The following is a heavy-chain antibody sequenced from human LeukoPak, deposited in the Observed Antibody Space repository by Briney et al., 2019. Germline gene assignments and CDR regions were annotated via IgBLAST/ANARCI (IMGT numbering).Heavy chain of an antibody. J-gene: IGHJ6*02. D-gene: IGHD3-10*01. CDR2: INWNGGST. CDR1: GFTFDDYG. CDR3: ARALPDFGTYYYGSGARRGMDV. Sequence: GGSLRLSCAASGFTFDDYGMSWVRQAPGKGLEWVSGINWNGGSTGYADSVKGRFTISRDNAKTSLYLQMNSLRAEDTALYYCARALPDFGTYYYGSGARRGMDVWGQGTTVTVSS. V-gene: IGHV3-20*04.